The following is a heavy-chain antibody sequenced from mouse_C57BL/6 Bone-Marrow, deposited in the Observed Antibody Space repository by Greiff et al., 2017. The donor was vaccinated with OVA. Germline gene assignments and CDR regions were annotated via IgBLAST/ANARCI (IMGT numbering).Heavy chain of an antibody. CDR2: IWRGGST. J-gene: IGHJ4*01. V-gene: IGHV2-5*01. CDR1: GFSLTSYG. D-gene: IGHD4-1*01. CDR3: AKEGSLGRDFPYYAMDY. Sequence: QVQLKESGPGLVQPSQSLSITCTVSGFSLTSYGVHWVRQSPGKGLEWLGVIWRGGSTDYNAAFMSRLSITKDNSKSQVFFKMNSLQADDTAIYYCAKEGSLGRDFPYYAMDYWGQGTSVTVSS.